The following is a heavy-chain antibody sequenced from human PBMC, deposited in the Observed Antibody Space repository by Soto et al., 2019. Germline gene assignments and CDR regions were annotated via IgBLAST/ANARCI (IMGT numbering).Heavy chain of an antibody. CDR3: ARAESTTVTYTLNWFDP. Sequence: SETLSLTCTVSGGSIGSGDYYWSWIRQPPGKGLEWIGYIYYGGSTYYNPSLKSRVTISVDTSKNQFSLKLSSVTAADTAVYYCARAESTTVTYTLNWFDPWGQGTLVTVSS. J-gene: IGHJ5*02. CDR1: GGSIGSGDYY. V-gene: IGHV4-30-4*01. D-gene: IGHD4-17*01. CDR2: IYYGGST.